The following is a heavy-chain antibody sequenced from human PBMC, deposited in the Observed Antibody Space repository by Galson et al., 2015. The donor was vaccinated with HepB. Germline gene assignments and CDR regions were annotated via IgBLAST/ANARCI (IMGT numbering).Heavy chain of an antibody. J-gene: IGHJ4*02. Sequence: SLRLSCAASGFTFGDYAMSWFRQAPGKGLEWVGFIRSKAYGGTTEYAASVKGRFTISRDDSKSIAYLQMNSLKTEDTAVYYCTREGGASGYYPPYFDCWGQGTLVTVSS. D-gene: IGHD3-22*01. CDR1: GFTFGDYA. CDR3: TREGGASGYYPPYFDC. V-gene: IGHV3-49*03. CDR2: IRSKAYGGTT.